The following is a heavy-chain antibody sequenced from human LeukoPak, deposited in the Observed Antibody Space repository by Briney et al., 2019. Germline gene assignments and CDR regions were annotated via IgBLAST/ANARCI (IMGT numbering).Heavy chain of an antibody. CDR3: ARAPYSSSYIDY. V-gene: IGHV3-48*03. CDR2: ISSSGSTI. D-gene: IGHD6-6*01. Sequence: GGSLRLSCAASGFTFSSYEMNWVRQAPGKGLEWVSYISSSGSTIYYADSVKGRFTISRDNAKNSLYLQMNSLRAEDTAVYYCARAPYSSSYIDYWGQGTLVTVSS. J-gene: IGHJ4*02. CDR1: GFTFSSYE.